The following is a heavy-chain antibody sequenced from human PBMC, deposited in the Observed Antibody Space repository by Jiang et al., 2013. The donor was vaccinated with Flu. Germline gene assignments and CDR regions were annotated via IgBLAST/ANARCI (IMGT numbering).Heavy chain of an antibody. V-gene: IGHV3-30*03. CDR3: ARDHTTNGWTVPDDGFDF. Sequence: RLSCAASGFTFSSYSMNWVRQAPGKGLEWVAVISYGGDNIYYGDSVKGRFSISRDNSKNTLYLQMTSLRPEDTAVYYCARDHTTNGWTVPDDGFDFWGQGTTVTVS. CDR2: ISYGGDNI. J-gene: IGHJ3*01. D-gene: IGHD6-19*01. CDR1: GFTFSSYS.